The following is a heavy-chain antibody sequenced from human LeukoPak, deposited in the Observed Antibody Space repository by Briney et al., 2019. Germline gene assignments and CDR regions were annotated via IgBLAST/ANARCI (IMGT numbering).Heavy chain of an antibody. CDR1: GGSFSGYY. CDR3: ARGTSGSYPYYFDY. D-gene: IGHD1-26*01. J-gene: IGHJ4*02. CDR2: INHSGST. Sequence: SETLSLTCAVYGGSFSGYYWSWIRQPPGKGLEWIGEINHSGSTNYNPSLKSRVTISVDTSKNQFSLKLSSVTAADTAVYYCARGTSGSYPYYFDYWGQGTLVTVSS. V-gene: IGHV4-34*01.